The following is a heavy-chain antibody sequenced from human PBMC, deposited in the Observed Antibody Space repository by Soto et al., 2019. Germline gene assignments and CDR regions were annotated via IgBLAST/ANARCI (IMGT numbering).Heavy chain of an antibody. V-gene: IGHV3-66*01. J-gene: IGHJ2*01. D-gene: IGHD2-21*02. Sequence: GGSLRLSCTASRFTVSNYHMSWVRQAPGKGLEWVSIIYSGGRTYYADSVKGTFTISRDNSKDTLYLQMNSLRAEDTAVYYCARRVTGPSWYFDLWGRGILVTVSS. CDR1: RFTVSNYH. CDR3: ARRVTGPSWYFDL. CDR2: IYSGGRT.